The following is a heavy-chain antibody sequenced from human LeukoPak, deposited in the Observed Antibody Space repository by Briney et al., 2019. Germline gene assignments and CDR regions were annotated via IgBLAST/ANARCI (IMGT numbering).Heavy chain of an antibody. Sequence: SETLSLTCTVSGGSISSYYWSWIRQPAGKGLEWIGRIYTSGSTNYNPSLKSRVTMSVDTSKNQFSLKLSSVTAADTAVYYCARISYSGYDSYYYYGMDVWGQGTTATVSS. CDR1: GGSISSYY. CDR2: IYTSGST. V-gene: IGHV4-4*07. D-gene: IGHD5-12*01. J-gene: IGHJ6*02. CDR3: ARISYSGYDSYYYYGMDV.